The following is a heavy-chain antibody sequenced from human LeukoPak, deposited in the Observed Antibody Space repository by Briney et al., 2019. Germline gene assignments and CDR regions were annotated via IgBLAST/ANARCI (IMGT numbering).Heavy chain of an antibody. J-gene: IGHJ2*01. CDR3: ARDLDRGPLPNFDL. Sequence: PSETLSLTCTVSGGSISSFYWSWIRQPPGKGLEWIGYLYYSGSTNYNPSLKSRVTISVDTSKNQFSLKLSSVTAADTAVYYCARDLDRGPLPNFDLWGRGTLVTVSS. V-gene: IGHV4-59*01. D-gene: IGHD3-10*01. CDR1: GGSISSFY. CDR2: LYYSGST.